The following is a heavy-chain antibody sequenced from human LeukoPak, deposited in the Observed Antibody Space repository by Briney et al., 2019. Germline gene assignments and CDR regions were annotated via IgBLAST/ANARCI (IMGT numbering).Heavy chain of an antibody. CDR1: GFTFSSYG. CDR3: AKFIAAPFYFDY. CDR2: ISSSSSYI. J-gene: IGHJ4*02. D-gene: IGHD6-13*01. Sequence: AGGSLRLSCAASGFTFSSYGMNWVRQAPGKGLEWVSSISSSSSYIYYADSVKGRFTISRDNAKNSLYLQMNSLRAEDTAVYYCAKFIAAPFYFDYWGQGTLVTVSS. V-gene: IGHV3-21*01.